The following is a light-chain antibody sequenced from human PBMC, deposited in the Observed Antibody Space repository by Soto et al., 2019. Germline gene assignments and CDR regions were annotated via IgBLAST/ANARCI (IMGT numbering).Light chain of an antibody. CDR2: DVY. J-gene: IGKJ5*01. CDR1: QGVTTN. CDR3: QQYNNWPFS. Sequence: IVLTQSPATLSVSPGERVTLSRRAGQGVTTNFAWYQQKSGQSPRLLIYDVYSRATGVTSRFSGTGSETDFTLTISGLQSEDSAIYFCQQYNNWPFSVGQGTRLENK. V-gene: IGKV3-15*01.